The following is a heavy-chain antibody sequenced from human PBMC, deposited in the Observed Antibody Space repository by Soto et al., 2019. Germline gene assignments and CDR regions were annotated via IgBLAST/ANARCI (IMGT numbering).Heavy chain of an antibody. Sequence: QVQLVESGGGVVQPGRSLRLSCAASGFTFSNYGMHWVSQAPGKGLEWVAVIWYDGSNKYYADSVKGRFTISRDNSKNTLYLQRNSLRDEDTAVYYCTRGDYGDYKGHDAFDIWGQGTMVTVSS. D-gene: IGHD4-17*01. CDR2: IWYDGSNK. V-gene: IGHV3-33*01. CDR1: GFTFSNYG. J-gene: IGHJ3*02. CDR3: TRGDYGDYKGHDAFDI.